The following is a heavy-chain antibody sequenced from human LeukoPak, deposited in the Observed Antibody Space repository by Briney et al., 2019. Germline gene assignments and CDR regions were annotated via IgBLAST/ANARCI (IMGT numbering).Heavy chain of an antibody. CDR1: GFTFSSYW. V-gene: IGHV3-74*01. CDR2: INSDGTYT. Sequence: GGSLRLSCAASGFTFSSYWMHWVRQAPGKGLVWVSRINSDGTYTNYADSVKGRFTISRDNSKNMLYLEMNSLRTEDTALYYCAKELLLGYFYMDVWGKGTTVTVSS. D-gene: IGHD2-15*01. J-gene: IGHJ6*03. CDR3: AKELLLGYFYMDV.